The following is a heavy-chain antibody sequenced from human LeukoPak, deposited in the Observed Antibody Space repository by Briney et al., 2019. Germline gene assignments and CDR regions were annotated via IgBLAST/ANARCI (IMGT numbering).Heavy chain of an antibody. D-gene: IGHD3-10*01. CDR3: ARGHYYGSGSYAFDI. CDR1: GLTFSSYA. CDR2: ISGSGGST. Sequence: GGSLRLSCAASGLTFSSYAMSWVRQAPGKGLEWVSLISGSGGSTYYADSVKGRFTISRDNSKNTLYLQMNSLRVDDTAVYYCARGHYYGSGSYAFDIWGQGTMVTVSS. V-gene: IGHV3-23*01. J-gene: IGHJ3*02.